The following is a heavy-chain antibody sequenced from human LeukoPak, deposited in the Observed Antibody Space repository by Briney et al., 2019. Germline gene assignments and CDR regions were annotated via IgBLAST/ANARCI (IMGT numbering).Heavy chain of an antibody. V-gene: IGHV3-74*01. Sequence: GGSLRLSCASSGFAPSNDWMHWVCQAPGKGLEWVSRISTDGSMTGYTDSVKGRFTIYRDNAKRILYLEMNNLRVEDTAVYYCASFGQQWLESYWGQGTLVTVSS. D-gene: IGHD6-19*01. CDR1: GFAPSNDW. J-gene: IGHJ4*02. CDR2: ISTDGSMT. CDR3: ASFGQQWLESY.